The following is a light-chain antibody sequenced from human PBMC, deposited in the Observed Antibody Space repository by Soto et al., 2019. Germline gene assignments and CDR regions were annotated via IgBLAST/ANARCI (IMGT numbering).Light chain of an antibody. CDR2: DAS. CDR1: QSLSNR. J-gene: IGKJ1*01. V-gene: IGKV1-5*01. Sequence: DIQMTQSPSTLSASVGDRVTITCRASQSLSNRLAWYQQKPGKAPKVLIYDASSLESGVPSRFSGSGSGTHFILTISSLQPDDFATYYCHYDSAVWTFGQGTKVEIK. CDR3: HYDSAVWT.